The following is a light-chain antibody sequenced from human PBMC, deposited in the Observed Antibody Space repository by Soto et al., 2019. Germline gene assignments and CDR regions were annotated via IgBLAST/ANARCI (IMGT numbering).Light chain of an antibody. Sequence: DIVMTQSPLSLPVTPGEPASISCRSSQSLLHRNGNKYLNWYLQKPGQSPHLLIYVGSNRASGVPDRFRGSASGTNFTLEISRVEAEDAGIYYCVQLIQTPYTFGQGTMLDI. CDR3: VQLIQTPYT. J-gene: IGKJ2*01. CDR2: VGS. V-gene: IGKV2-28*01. CDR1: QSLLHRNGNKY.